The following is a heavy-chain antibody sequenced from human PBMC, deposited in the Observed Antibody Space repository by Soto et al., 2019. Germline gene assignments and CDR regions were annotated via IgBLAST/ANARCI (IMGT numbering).Heavy chain of an antibody. J-gene: IGHJ5*02. D-gene: IGHD3-3*01. CDR3: ARTPGYDFWSGYGKYNWFDP. V-gene: IGHV1-8*01. Sequence: ASVKVSCKASGYTFTSYDINWVRQATGQGLEWMGWMNPNSGNTGYAQKFQGRVTVTRNTSISTAYMELSSLRSEDTAVYYCARTPGYDFWSGYGKYNWFDPWGQGTLVTVSS. CDR2: MNPNSGNT. CDR1: GYTFTSYD.